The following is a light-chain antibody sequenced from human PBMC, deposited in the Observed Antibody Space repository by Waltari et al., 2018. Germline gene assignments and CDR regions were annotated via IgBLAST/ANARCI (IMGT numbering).Light chain of an antibody. J-gene: IGLJ1*01. CDR2: GGS. CDR1: SSAVGRYKF. V-gene: IGLV2-23*01. CDR3: CSYGGSINHYL. Sequence: QSALTQPASVSGSPGQSITISCTGTSSAVGRYKFVSWDQHHPGKVFKLIIYGGSERPSWGSNRFSGSKSGTTASLTISGLQAEDEVDYYCCSYGGSINHYLFGTGTKVTVL.